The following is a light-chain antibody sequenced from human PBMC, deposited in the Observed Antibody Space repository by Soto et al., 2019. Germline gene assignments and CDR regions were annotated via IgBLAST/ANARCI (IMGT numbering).Light chain of an antibody. Sequence: QSALTQPASVSGSPGQSITISCTGTSSDVGSYNLVSWYQQHPGKAPKLMIYEVSKRPSGVSNRFSGSKSGNTDSLTISGLQAEDEADYYCCSYAGSSTYVVFVGGTKQTVL. CDR3: CSYAGSSTYVV. CDR2: EVS. V-gene: IGLV2-23*02. J-gene: IGLJ2*01. CDR1: SSDVGSYNL.